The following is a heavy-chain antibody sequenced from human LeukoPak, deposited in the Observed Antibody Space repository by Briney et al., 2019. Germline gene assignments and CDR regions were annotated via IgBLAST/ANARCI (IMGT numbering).Heavy chain of an antibody. D-gene: IGHD1-26*01. J-gene: IGHJ4*02. CDR1: GFSLSTSAVG. CDR2: IFWADAK. V-gene: IGHV2-5*02. CDR3: ARSLWGELPYFDY. Sequence: SGPTLGHPSQALTLTCTFSGFSLSTSAVGVGWIRQPPGKALEWLARIFWADAKRYTPSLKSRLSIAKDTSKNKVVLTMTNMDHVDTATYYCARSLWGELPYFDYWGQGTLVTVSS.